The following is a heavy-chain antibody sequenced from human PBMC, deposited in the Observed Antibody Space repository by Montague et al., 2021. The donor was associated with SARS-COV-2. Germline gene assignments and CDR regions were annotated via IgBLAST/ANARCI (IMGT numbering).Heavy chain of an antibody. J-gene: IGHJ6*03. CDR3: ARPADGVEPSPFLGLCTLYYYYYIDI. D-gene: IGHD2/OR15-2a*01. Sequence: SETLSLTCAVYGGSISGYYYYWSCQPPRPGQDLDGEIYNCGSAKYNTTLNIRVRISIDTDTNQFPLKLNPVSATDTAAYYCARPADGVEPSPFLGLCTLYYYYYIDIWGKGTAVTVSS. CDR1: GGSISGYY. CDR2: IYNCGSA. V-gene: IGHV4-34*01.